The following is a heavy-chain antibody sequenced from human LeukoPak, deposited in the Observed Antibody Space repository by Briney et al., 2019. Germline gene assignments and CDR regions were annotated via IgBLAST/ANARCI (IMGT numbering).Heavy chain of an antibody. V-gene: IGHV3-20*04. D-gene: IGHD4-17*01. CDR2: INWNGGST. CDR3: ARDQHDYGDYVYYFDY. CDR1: GFTFDDYG. J-gene: IGHJ4*02. Sequence: GGSLRLSCAASGFTFDDYGMSWVRHAPGKGLEWVSGINWNGGSTVYADSVKGRFTISRDNAKNSLYLQMNSLRAEDTALYYCARDQHDYGDYVYYFDYWGQGTLVTVSS.